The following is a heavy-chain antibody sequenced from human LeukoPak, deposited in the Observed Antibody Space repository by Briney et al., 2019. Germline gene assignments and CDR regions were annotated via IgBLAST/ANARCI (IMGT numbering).Heavy chain of an antibody. V-gene: IGHV3-23*01. CDR1: GFTFSSYG. CDR2: ISGSGGST. J-gene: IGHJ4*02. Sequence: GGSLRLSCAASGFTFSSYGMSWVRQAPGRGLEWVSVISGSGGSTYYAASVKGRFTISRDNSRNTLYLQMNSLRAEDTAVYYCAKDSRGYQDFFDYWGQGTLVTVSS. CDR3: AKDSRGYQDFFDY. D-gene: IGHD3-22*01.